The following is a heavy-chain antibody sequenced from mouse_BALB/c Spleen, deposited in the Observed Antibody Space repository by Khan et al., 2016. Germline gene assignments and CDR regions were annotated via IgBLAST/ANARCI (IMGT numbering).Heavy chain of an antibody. CDR3: ATSTSGYWYYFDY. CDR2: IHYSGST. D-gene: IGHD3-1*01. Sequence: EVKLEVSGPDLVKPSQSLSLTCTVTGYSIPSHYSWHWIRHFPGNKLEWMGYIHYSGSTNYNPSLKSRISITRDTSKNQFFLQLNSVPTEVTATYYCATSTSGYWYYFDYWGQGTTLTVSS. V-gene: IGHV3-1*02. CDR1: GYSIPSHYS. J-gene: IGHJ2*01.